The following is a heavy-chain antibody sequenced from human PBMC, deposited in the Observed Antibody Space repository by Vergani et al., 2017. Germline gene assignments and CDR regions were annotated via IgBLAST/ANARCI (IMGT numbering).Heavy chain of an antibody. V-gene: IGHV3-33*01. J-gene: IGHJ3*01. CDR3: VRERAPFGAFYV. Sequence: QAQLVESGGGVVQPGSSLRLSCAASGFTLTDYGMYWVCQAPGKGLEWVAVIWSNGVNKYYADSVRGPFTFSRDNSRYTLDLQMDSLRAEDTAVYHCVRERAPFGAFYVWREGTMFTVSS. CDR2: IWSNGVNK. CDR1: GFTLTDYG. D-gene: IGHD3-16*01.